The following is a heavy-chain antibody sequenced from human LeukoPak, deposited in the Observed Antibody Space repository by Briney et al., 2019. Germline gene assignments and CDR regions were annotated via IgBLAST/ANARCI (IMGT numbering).Heavy chain of an antibody. CDR1: GFTFSSYA. CDR3: ARKDGSDDAFDV. J-gene: IGHJ3*01. V-gene: IGHV3-23*01. Sequence: PGESLTLSCAASGFTFSSYAMRWVRQPPGKGLEWVSAISGSGGSTYYADSVKGRFTISRDNSKNTLYLQMNSLRAEDTAVYYCARKDGSDDAFDVWGQGTMVTVSS. CDR2: ISGSGGST. D-gene: IGHD5-24*01.